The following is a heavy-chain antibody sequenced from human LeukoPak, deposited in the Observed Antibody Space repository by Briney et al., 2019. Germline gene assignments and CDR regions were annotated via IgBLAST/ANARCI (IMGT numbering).Heavy chain of an antibody. CDR2: ISGSGSST. D-gene: IGHD3-3*01. CDR1: GFTFSSHG. Sequence: GSLRLSCAASGFTFSSHGMSWVRQAPGKGLEWVSTISGSGSSTYYADSVKGRFTISRDNSKNTLYLLMNSLRAEDTAVYYCAKLITIFGVSINDYFDYWGQGTLVTVSS. V-gene: IGHV3-23*01. CDR3: AKLITIFGVSINDYFDY. J-gene: IGHJ4*02.